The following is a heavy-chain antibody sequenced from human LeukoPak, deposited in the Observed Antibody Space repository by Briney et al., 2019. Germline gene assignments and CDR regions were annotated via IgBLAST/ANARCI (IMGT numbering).Heavy chain of an antibody. CDR3: AREIAADYYDTSGYSPEAFDV. CDR2: ISSSGKYV. J-gene: IGHJ3*01. Sequence: GGSRRLSCAASGFTFSAYSMNWVRQAPGKGLEWVSSISSSGKYVYYADSVRGRFTISRDNDKNSLYLQMNSLRGEDAAVYYCAREIAADYYDTSGYSPEAFDVWGQGTMVTVSA. V-gene: IGHV3-21*01. D-gene: IGHD3-22*01. CDR1: GFTFSAYS.